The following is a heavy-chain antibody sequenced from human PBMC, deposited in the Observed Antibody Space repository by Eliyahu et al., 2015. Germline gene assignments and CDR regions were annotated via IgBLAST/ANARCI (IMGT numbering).Heavy chain of an antibody. CDR1: GXXXSGYY. CDR3: ARGTMRAAAGQLDY. J-gene: IGHJ4*02. Sequence: QVQLQQWGAGLLKPSETLSLTCAVYGXXXSGYYWSWIRQPPGKGLEWIGEINHSGSTNYNPSLKSRVTISVDTSKNQFSLKLSSVTAADTAVYYCARGTMRAAAGQLDYWGQGTLVTVSS. V-gene: IGHV4-34*01. D-gene: IGHD6-13*01. CDR2: INHSGST.